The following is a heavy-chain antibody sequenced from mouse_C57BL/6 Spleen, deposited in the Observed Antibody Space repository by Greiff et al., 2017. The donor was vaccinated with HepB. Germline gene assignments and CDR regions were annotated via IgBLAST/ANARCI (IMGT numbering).Heavy chain of an antibody. CDR3: ASLQATGAMDY. J-gene: IGHJ4*01. D-gene: IGHD3-2*02. Sequence: EVKLQQSGPELVKPGASVKISCKASGYTFTDYYMNWVKQSHGKSLEWIGDINPNNGGTSYNQKFKGKATLTVDKSSSTAYMELRSLTSEDSAVYYCASLQATGAMDYWGQGTSVTVSS. CDR2: INPNNGGT. V-gene: IGHV1-26*01. CDR1: GYTFTDYY.